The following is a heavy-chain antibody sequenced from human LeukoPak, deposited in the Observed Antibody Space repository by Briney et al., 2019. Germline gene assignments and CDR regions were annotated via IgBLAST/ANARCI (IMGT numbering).Heavy chain of an antibody. J-gene: IGHJ4*02. CDR3: ARRSDSSGLY. Sequence: PSETLSLTCTVSGGSISSGDYYWSWIRQHPGKGLEWIGYIYYSGSTYYNPSLKSRVTISADTSKNQFSLKLSSVTAADTAVYYCARRSDSSGLYWGQGTLVTVSS. V-gene: IGHV4-31*03. D-gene: IGHD3-22*01. CDR2: IYYSGST. CDR1: GGSISSGDYY.